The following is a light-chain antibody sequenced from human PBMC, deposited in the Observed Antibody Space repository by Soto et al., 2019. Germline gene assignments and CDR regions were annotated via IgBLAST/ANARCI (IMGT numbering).Light chain of an antibody. CDR3: QQLNSYPLT. Sequence: DIQLTQSPSFLSASVGDRVPITCRASQGISSYLAWYQQKPGKAPKIMIYAASTLQSGVPSRFSGSGSGTEFTLTISSLQPEDVATYYCQQLNSYPLTFGGGTKVDIK. J-gene: IGKJ4*01. CDR2: AAS. CDR1: QGISSY. V-gene: IGKV1-9*01.